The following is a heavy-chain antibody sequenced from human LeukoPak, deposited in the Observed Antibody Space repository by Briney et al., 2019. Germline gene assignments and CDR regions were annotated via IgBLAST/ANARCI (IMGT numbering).Heavy chain of an antibody. CDR1: GYSISSDYY. V-gene: IGHV4-38-2*02. CDR3: ARHWVPIVVVPAAPLDY. Sequence: KSSETLSLTCSVSGYSISSDYYWGWIRQPPGKGLEWIGSVSHSGNTYYNPSLKSRVTISVDTSKNQFSLKLSSVTAADTAVYYCARHWVPIVVVPAAPLDYWGQGTLVTVSS. CDR2: VSHSGNT. J-gene: IGHJ4*02. D-gene: IGHD2-2*01.